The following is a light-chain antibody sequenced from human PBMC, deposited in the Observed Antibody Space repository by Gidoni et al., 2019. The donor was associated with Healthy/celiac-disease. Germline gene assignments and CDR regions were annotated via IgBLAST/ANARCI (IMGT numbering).Light chain of an antibody. CDR1: ALPKQY. J-gene: IGLJ3*02. V-gene: IGLV3-25*03. Sequence: SYELTQPPSVSVSPGPTARIPCSGDALPKQYAYWYQQKPGQAPVLVIYKDSERPSGIPERFSGSSSGTTVTLTISGVQAEDEADYYCQSADSSGTSWVFGGGTKLTVL. CDR3: QSADSSGTSWV. CDR2: KDS.